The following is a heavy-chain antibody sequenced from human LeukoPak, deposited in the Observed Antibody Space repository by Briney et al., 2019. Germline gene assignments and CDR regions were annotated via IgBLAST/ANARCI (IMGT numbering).Heavy chain of an antibody. D-gene: IGHD3-9*01. CDR1: GYTLTDLS. J-gene: IGHJ4*02. V-gene: IGHV1-24*01. CDR2: FDPEDGET. Sequence: ASVKVSCKVSGYTLTDLSMHWERQAPGKGLEWMGGFDPEDGETIYAQKFQGRVTMTEDTSTDTAYMELSSLRSEDTAVYHCATGQTGTGEFYFDYWGQGTLVTVSS. CDR3: ATGQTGTGEFYFDY.